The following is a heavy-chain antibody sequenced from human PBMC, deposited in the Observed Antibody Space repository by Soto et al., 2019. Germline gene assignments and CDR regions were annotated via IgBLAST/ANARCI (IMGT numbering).Heavy chain of an antibody. CDR1: GGSFSGYY. J-gene: IGHJ6*02. CDR3: ARGIRFRGVVVAATGYGMDV. Sequence: SETLSLTCAVYGGSFSGYYWSWIRQPPGKGLEWIGEINHSGSTNYNPSLKSRVTISVDTSKNQFSLKLSSVTAADTAVYYCARGIRFRGVVVAATGYGMDVWGQGTTVTVSS. CDR2: INHSGST. D-gene: IGHD2-15*01. V-gene: IGHV4-34*01.